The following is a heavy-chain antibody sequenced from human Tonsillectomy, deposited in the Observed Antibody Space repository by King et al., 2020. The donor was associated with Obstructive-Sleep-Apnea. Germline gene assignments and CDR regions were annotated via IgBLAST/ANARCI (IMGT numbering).Heavy chain of an antibody. CDR3: AGERYSGYDIGVFGMDV. CDR1: GYTFTSYD. Sequence: QLVQSGAEVKKPGASVKVSCKASGYTFTSYDINWVRQATGQGLEWMGWMNPNSGNTGYAQKFQGRVTMTRNTSISTAYMELSSLRSEDTAVYYCAGERYSGYDIGVFGMDVWGQGTTVTVSS. J-gene: IGHJ6*02. V-gene: IGHV1-8*01. CDR2: MNPNSGNT. D-gene: IGHD5-12*01.